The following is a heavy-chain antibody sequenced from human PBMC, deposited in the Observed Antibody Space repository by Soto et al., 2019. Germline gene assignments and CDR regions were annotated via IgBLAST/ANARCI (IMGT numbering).Heavy chain of an antibody. Sequence: ASVKVSCKASGYIFTTYYMHWVRQAPGQGLEWMGRINPNSGGTNYAQKFQGRVTMTRDTSISTAYMELSRLRSDDTAVYYCARGYPHYSNIDYWGQGTLVTVSS. J-gene: IGHJ4*02. CDR1: GYIFTTYY. D-gene: IGHD4-4*01. V-gene: IGHV1-2*06. CDR2: INPNSGGT. CDR3: ARGYPHYSNIDY.